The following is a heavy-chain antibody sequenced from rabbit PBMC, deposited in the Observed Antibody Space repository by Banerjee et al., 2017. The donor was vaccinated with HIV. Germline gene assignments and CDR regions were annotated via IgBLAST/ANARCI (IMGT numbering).Heavy chain of an antibody. CDR3: ARHSLVYVGYDWAFNL. Sequence: VESGGGLVKPGASLTLTCTASGFSFSSDYDMCWVRQAPGKGLEWIGYISTSIGSSSYATWAKGRFTISKTSSTVDLKMTSLTAADTATYFCARHSLVYVGYDWAFNLWGQGTLVTVS. J-gene: IGHJ4*01. D-gene: IGHD6-1*01. V-gene: IGHV1S40*01. CDR1: GFSFSSDYD. CDR2: ISTSIGSS.